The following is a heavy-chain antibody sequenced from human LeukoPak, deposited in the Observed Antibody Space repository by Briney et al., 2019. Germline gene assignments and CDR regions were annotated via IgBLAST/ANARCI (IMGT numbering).Heavy chain of an antibody. D-gene: IGHD3-10*01. CDR2: IYYSGST. J-gene: IGHJ6*03. CDR1: GGSISSSSYY. CDR3: ARHSAILLWFGESAYYYYMDV. Sequence: PSETLSLTCTVSGGSISSSSYYWGWIRQPPGKGLEWIGSIYYSGSTYYNPSLKSRVTISVDTSKNQFSLKLSSVTAADTAVYYCARHSAILLWFGESAYYYYMDVWGKGTTVTISS. V-gene: IGHV4-39*01.